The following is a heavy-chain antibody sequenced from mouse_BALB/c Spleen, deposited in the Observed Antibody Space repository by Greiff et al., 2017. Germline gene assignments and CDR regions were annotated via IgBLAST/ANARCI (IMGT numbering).Heavy chain of an antibody. CDR3: ARGIYYDLMDY. D-gene: IGHD2-4*01. CDR1: GFSLTSYG. Sequence: QVQLQQSGPGLVQPSQSLSITCTVSGFSLTSYGVHWVRQSPGKGLEWLGVIWSGGSTDYNAAFISRLSISKDNSKSQVFFKMNSLQANDTAIYYCARGIYYDLMDYWGQGTSVTVSS. J-gene: IGHJ4*01. V-gene: IGHV2-2*02. CDR2: IWSGGST.